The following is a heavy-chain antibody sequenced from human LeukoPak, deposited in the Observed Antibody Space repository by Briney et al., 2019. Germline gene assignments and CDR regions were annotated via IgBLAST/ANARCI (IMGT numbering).Heavy chain of an antibody. CDR2: TYYRPTWYN. CDR3: ARRLTQYDCFDP. CDR1: GDSVSSNSVT. J-gene: IGHJ5*02. D-gene: IGHD2-2*01. Sequence: SQTLSLTCAISGDSVSSNSVTWNWNRQSPSRGLEWLGRTYYRPTWYNDYAVSVRGRITVNPDTSRNQFSLHLNSVTPEGTAVYYCARRLTQYDCFDPWGQGILVTVSS. V-gene: IGHV6-1*01.